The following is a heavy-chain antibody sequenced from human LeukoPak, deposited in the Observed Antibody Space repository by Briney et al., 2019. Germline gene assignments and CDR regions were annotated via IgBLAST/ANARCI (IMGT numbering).Heavy chain of an antibody. D-gene: IGHD3-22*01. J-gene: IGHJ6*03. CDR1: GGSFSGYY. CDR3: ARGGYYSAAYYMDV. CDR2: INHSGST. V-gene: IGHV4-34*01. Sequence: PSETLSLTCAAYGGSFSGYYWSWIRQPPGKGLEWIGEINHSGSTNYNPSLKSRVTISVDTSKNQFSLKLSSVTAADTAVYYCARGGYYSAAYYMDVWGKGTMVTVSS.